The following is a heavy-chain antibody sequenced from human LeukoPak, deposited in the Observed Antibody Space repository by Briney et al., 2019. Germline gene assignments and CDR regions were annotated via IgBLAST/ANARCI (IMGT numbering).Heavy chain of an antibody. CDR1: GFTFSSYS. V-gene: IGHV3-21*01. D-gene: IGHD3-22*01. CDR3: ARHTMYHYDSSGFAPSYYYYGMDV. CDR2: ISSSSSYI. J-gene: IGHJ6*02. Sequence: PGGSLRLSCAASGFTFSSYSMNWVRQAPGKGLEWVSSISSSSSYIYYADSVKGRFTISRDNAKNSLYLQMNSLRAEDTAVYYCARHTMYHYDSSGFAPSYYYYGMDVWGQGTTVTVSS.